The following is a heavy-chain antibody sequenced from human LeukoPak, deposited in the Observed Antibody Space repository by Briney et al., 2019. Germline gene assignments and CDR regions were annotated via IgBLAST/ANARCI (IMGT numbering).Heavy chain of an antibody. Sequence: SETLSLTCAVYGGSFSGYYWSWIRQPPGKGLEWIGEINHSGSTNYNPSLKSRVTISVDTSKNQFSLKLSSVTAADTAVYYCARGSGYSLYYFDYWGQGTLVTVSS. J-gene: IGHJ4*02. CDR3: ARGSGYSLYYFDY. CDR1: GGSFSGYY. D-gene: IGHD6-25*01. CDR2: INHSGST. V-gene: IGHV4-34*01.